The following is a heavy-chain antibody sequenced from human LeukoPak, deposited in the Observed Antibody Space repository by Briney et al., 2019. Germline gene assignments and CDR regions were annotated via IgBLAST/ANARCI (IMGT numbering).Heavy chain of an antibody. Sequence: GGSLRLSCAASGFTFSSYEMNWVRQAPGKGLEWVSYISSSGSTIYYADSVKGRFTISRDNAKNSLYLQMNSLRAEDTAVYYCARDADYGGKGYYYYYYMDVWGKGTTVTVSS. CDR2: ISSSGSTI. J-gene: IGHJ6*03. D-gene: IGHD4-23*01. CDR1: GFTFSSYE. CDR3: ARDADYGGKGYYYYYYMDV. V-gene: IGHV3-48*03.